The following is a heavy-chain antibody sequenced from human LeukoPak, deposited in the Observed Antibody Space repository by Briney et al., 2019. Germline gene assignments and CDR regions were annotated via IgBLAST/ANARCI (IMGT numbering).Heavy chain of an antibody. V-gene: IGHV4-34*01. CDR3: ARGVVPAAHDY. Sequence: SETLSLTCAVYDGSFSGYYWSWIRQPPGKGLEWIGEINHSGSTNYNPSLKSRVTISVDTSKNQFSLKLSTVTAADTAVYYCARGVVPAAHDYWGQGTLVTVSS. D-gene: IGHD2-2*01. CDR2: INHSGST. CDR1: DGSFSGYY. J-gene: IGHJ4*02.